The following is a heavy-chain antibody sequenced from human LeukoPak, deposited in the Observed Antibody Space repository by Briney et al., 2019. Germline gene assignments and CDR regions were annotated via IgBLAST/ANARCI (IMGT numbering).Heavy chain of an antibody. V-gene: IGHV3-23*01. CDR1: GFTFSSYA. D-gene: IGHD6-13*01. Sequence: PGGSLRLSCAASGFTFSSYAMSWVRQAPGKGLEWVSAISGSGGSTYYADSVKGRFTISRDNSKNTLYLQMNSLRAEDTAVYYCAKGGSSGGYIRYYYDYYDMDVWGKGTTVTFSS. CDR2: ISGSGGST. J-gene: IGHJ6*03. CDR3: AKGGSSGGYIRYYYDYYDMDV.